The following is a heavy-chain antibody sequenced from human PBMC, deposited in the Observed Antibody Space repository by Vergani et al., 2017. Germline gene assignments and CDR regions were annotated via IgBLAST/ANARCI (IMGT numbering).Heavy chain of an antibody. CDR3: ARGVGIWPNRYGGKYYFDY. CDR1: GGSISSSNW. D-gene: IGHD4-23*01. Sequence: QVQLQESGPGLVKPSGTLSLTCAVSGGSISSSNWWSWVRQPPGKGLEWIGEIYHSGSTNYNPSLKSRVTISVDTSKNQFSLKLSSVTAADTAVSYCARGVGIWPNRYGGKYYFDYWGQGTLVTVSS. CDR2: IYHSGST. V-gene: IGHV4-4*02. J-gene: IGHJ4*02.